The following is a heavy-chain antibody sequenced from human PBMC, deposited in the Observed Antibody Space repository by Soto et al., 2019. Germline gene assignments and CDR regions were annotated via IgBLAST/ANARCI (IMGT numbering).Heavy chain of an antibody. CDR1: GYTFTSYG. Sequence: ASVKVSCKASGYTFTSYGISWVRQAPGQGLGWMGWISAYNGNTNYAQKFQGRVTMTTDTSTSTAYMELRSLRSDDTAVYYCARDQTYYDFLSGSSPLDYYMAVWGKGTTVTVSS. V-gene: IGHV1-18*01. CDR2: ISAYNGNT. CDR3: ARDQTYYDFLSGSSPLDYYMAV. D-gene: IGHD3-3*01. J-gene: IGHJ6*03.